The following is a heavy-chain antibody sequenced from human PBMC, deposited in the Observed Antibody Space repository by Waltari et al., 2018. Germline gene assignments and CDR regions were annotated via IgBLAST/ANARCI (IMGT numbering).Heavy chain of an antibody. Sequence: EVQLVESGGGLVQPGGSLRLSCAASGFTFSSYSMNWVRQAPGKGLEWVSYISSSSSTIYYADSVKGRFTISRDNAKNSLYLQMNSLRSEDTAVYYCARIRDGYNDDAFDIWGQGTMVTVSS. D-gene: IGHD2-21*01. CDR3: ARIRDGYNDDAFDI. CDR2: ISSSSSTI. J-gene: IGHJ3*02. V-gene: IGHV3-48*01. CDR1: GFTFSSYS.